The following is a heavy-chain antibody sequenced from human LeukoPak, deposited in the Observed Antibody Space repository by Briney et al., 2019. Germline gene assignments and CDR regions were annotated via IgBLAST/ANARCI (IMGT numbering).Heavy chain of an antibody. V-gene: IGHV3-66*01. CDR2: IYSGGST. J-gene: IGHJ3*02. D-gene: IGHD4-17*01. Sequence: QSGGSLRLSCAASGFTVSSNYMSWVRQAPGKGLEWVSVIYSGGSTYYADSVKGRFTISRDNSKNTLYLQMNSLRAEDTAVYYCARDSSGDYAFDIWGQGTMVTVSS. CDR1: GFTVSSNY. CDR3: ARDSSGDYAFDI.